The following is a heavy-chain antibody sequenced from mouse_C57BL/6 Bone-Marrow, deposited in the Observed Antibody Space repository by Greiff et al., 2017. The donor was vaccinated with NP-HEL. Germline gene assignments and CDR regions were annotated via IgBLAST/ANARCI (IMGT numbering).Heavy chain of an antibody. J-gene: IGHJ3*01. D-gene: IGHD2-4*01. CDR2: IYPGSGNT. CDR3: ARSYYDYDGRLAWFAY. Sequence: VPLPQSGAELVRPGASVKLSCKASGYTFTDYYINWVKQRPGQGLEWIARIYPGSGNTYYNEKFKGKATLTAEKSSSTAYMQLSSLTSEDSAVYVCARSYYDYDGRLAWFAYWGQGTLVTVSA. V-gene: IGHV1-76*01. CDR1: GYTFTDYY.